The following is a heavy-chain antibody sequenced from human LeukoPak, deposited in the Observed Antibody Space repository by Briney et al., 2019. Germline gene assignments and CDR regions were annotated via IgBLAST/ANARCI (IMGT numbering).Heavy chain of an antibody. CDR1: GGSVTSTNW. CDR3: ARDSWSYYGSGSRDHNWFDP. V-gene: IGHV4-4*02. CDR2: IYYSGST. D-gene: IGHD3-10*01. Sequence: SETLSLTCDVSGGSVTSTNWWTWVRQPPGKGLEWIGYIYYSGSTYYNPSLKSRVTISVDTSKNQFSLKLSSVTAADTAVYYCARDSWSYYGSGSRDHNWFDPWGQGTLVTVSS. J-gene: IGHJ5*02.